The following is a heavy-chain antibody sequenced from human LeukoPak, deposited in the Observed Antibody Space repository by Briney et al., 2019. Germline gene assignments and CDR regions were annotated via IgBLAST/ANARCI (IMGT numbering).Heavy chain of an antibody. CDR2: ISGSGGST. V-gene: IGHV3-23*01. D-gene: IGHD6-6*01. Sequence: GGSLRLSCAASGFTFSSYAMYWVRQAPEKGLEWVSGISGSGGSTYYADSVKGRFTISRDNSKNTLYLQMNSLRAEDTAVYYCAKDRGYGSSSASVFDYWGQGTLVTVSS. CDR3: AKDRGYGSSSASVFDY. CDR1: GFTFSSYA. J-gene: IGHJ4*02.